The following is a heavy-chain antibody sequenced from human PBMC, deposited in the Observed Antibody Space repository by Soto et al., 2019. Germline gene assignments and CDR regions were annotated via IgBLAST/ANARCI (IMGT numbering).Heavy chain of an antibody. D-gene: IGHD3-3*01. Sequence: GGFLRLSCAASGFTFSSYSMNWVRQAPGKGLEWVSYISSSSSTIYYADSVKGRFTISRDNAKNSLYLQMNSLRAEDTAVYYCARGDSRVLRFLEWNFDYWGQGTLVTVSS. V-gene: IGHV3-48*01. CDR3: ARGDSRVLRFLEWNFDY. J-gene: IGHJ4*02. CDR2: ISSSSSTI. CDR1: GFTFSSYS.